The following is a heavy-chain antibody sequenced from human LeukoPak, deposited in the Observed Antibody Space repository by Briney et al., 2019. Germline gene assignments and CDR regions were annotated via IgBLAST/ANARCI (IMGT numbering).Heavy chain of an antibody. CDR1: GFTFSSYS. Sequence: GGSLRLSCAASGFTFSSYSMNWVRQAPGKGLEWVSYISSSSSTIYYADSVKGRFTISRDNAKNSLYLQMNSLRAEDTAVYYCARELDSSSWYVKDWYFDLWGRGTLVTVSS. CDR2: ISSSSSTI. V-gene: IGHV3-48*04. CDR3: ARELDSSSWYVKDWYFDL. D-gene: IGHD6-13*01. J-gene: IGHJ2*01.